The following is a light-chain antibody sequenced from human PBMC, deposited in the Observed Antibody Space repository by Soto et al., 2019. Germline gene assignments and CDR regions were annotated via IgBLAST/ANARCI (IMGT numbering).Light chain of an antibody. CDR2: TAS. CDR3: QHYDFNSGLT. J-gene: IGKJ4*01. V-gene: IGKV1-5*03. Sequence: DIQMTQSPSILSASVGDRVTTTCRASQSISSWLAWYQQRPGKAPNLLIHTASSLKSGVPSRFSGSGSGTEFTLTISSLQPDDFATYYCQHYDFNSGLTFGGGTKVAI. CDR1: QSISSW.